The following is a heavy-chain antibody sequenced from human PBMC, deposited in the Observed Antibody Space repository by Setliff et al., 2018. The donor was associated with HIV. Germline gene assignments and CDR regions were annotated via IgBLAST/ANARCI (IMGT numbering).Heavy chain of an antibody. CDR3: ASSRYYDSSGYYYPLGY. CDR1: GYTFIDYG. D-gene: IGHD3-22*01. CDR2: IGAIDGIT. J-gene: IGHJ4*02. V-gene: IGHV1-2*02. Sequence: GASVKVSCKASGYTFIDYGFIWVRQAPGEGLEWMGWIGAIDGITNYAQKFQGRVTMTRDTSISTAYMELSRLRSDDTAVYYCASSRYYDSSGYYYPLGYWGQGTLVTVSS.